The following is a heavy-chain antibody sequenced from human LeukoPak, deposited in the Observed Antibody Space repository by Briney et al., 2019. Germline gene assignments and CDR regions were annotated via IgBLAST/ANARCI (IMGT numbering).Heavy chain of an antibody. Sequence: PGGSLRLSCAPSGFTFSRHGMHWVRQAPGKGLEWVAIISNDGSRKYYAHSVEGRFTISRDNSKNTLFLELSSLRTDDTAVYYCARDMSGTYSFDYWGQGTLVTVSS. J-gene: IGHJ4*02. CDR1: GFTFSRHG. CDR2: ISNDGSRK. V-gene: IGHV3-30*03. D-gene: IGHD1-26*01. CDR3: ARDMSGTYSFDY.